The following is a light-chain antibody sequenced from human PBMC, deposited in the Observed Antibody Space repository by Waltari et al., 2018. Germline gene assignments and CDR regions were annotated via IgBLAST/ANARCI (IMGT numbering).Light chain of an antibody. CDR1: QSIDSW. V-gene: IGKV1-5*01. Sequence: DIQMTQSPSTLSASVGDRVTITCRASQSIDSWLAWYQKKPGKAPKLLIYDASSLERGVPSRFSGSGSGTEFTLTISSLQPDDFATYYCQQYNSDSQNFGQGTKVEI. CDR2: DAS. J-gene: IGKJ1*01. CDR3: QQYNSDSQN.